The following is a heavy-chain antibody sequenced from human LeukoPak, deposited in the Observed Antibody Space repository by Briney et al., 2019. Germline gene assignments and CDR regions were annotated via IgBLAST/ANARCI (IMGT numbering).Heavy chain of an antibody. J-gene: IGHJ4*02. CDR3: ARTYDYVWGSYRYTGYFDY. V-gene: IGHV4-31*03. Sequence: SETLSLTCTVSGGSITSGAYYWSWIRQLPGKGLEWIGYIYYSGSAYYNPSLKSRVTISVDTSKNQFSLKLSSVTAADTAVYYCARTYDYVWGSYRYTGYFDYWGQGTLVTVSS. D-gene: IGHD3-16*02. CDR2: IYYSGSA. CDR1: GGSITSGAYY.